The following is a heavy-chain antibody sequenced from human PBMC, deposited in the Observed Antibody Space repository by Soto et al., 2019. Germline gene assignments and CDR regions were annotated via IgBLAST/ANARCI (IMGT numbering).Heavy chain of an antibody. CDR1: GXTFSSYS. Sequence: GSLRLSCAASGXTFSSYSMSWVRQAPGKGLEWVSAISGSGGSTYYADSVNGRFTISRYNSKNTLYLQMNSLRAHHTAVSYCARYDSSGYYYSYFDYWGQGTLGTVSS. D-gene: IGHD3-22*01. J-gene: IGHJ4*02. V-gene: IGHV3-23*01. CDR3: ARYDSSGYYYSYFDY. CDR2: ISGSGGST.